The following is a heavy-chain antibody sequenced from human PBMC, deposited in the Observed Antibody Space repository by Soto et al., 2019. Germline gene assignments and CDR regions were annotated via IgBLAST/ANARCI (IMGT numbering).Heavy chain of an antibody. CDR3: ACYLWCYFGTGCYSLDV. Sequence: SETLSLTCTVSGASITSYYWRWIRQSPGKGLEWIGYMYNTGSTVYNPSFKSRVTISVDTSKNQFSLRLNSVTAADTAVYYCACYLWCYFGTGCYSLDVWGQGTTVTVSS. V-gene: IGHV4-59*01. CDR2: MYNTGST. D-gene: IGHD2-21*02. J-gene: IGHJ6*02. CDR1: GASITSYY.